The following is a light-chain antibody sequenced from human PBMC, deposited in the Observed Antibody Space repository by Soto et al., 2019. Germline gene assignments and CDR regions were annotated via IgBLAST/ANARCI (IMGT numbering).Light chain of an antibody. CDR2: DVT. V-gene: IGLV2-14*03. CDR1: SSDVGGYNY. J-gene: IGLJ1*01. Sequence: QSVLTQPASVSGSPGQSITISCTGTSSDVGGYNYVSWYQQHSGKAPKLMIYDVTNRPSGVSNRFSGSKSGNTASLTISGLQAEDEADYYCSSYTGSNTLEVFGAGTKVTVL. CDR3: SSYTGSNTLEV.